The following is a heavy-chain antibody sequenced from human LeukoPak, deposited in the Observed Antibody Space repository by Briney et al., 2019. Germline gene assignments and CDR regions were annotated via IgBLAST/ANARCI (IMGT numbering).Heavy chain of an antibody. V-gene: IGHV1-18*04. CDR3: ARETDSMVDY. CDR1: GFTFTRYV. Sequence: ASVKVSCKASGFTFTRYVISWARQAPGQGLEWMGWISVYNGNTNYAQKLQGRVTMTTDTSTSTAYMELRSLRSDDTAVYYCARETDSMVDYWGQGTLVTVSS. D-gene: IGHD3-22*01. CDR2: ISVYNGNT. J-gene: IGHJ4*02.